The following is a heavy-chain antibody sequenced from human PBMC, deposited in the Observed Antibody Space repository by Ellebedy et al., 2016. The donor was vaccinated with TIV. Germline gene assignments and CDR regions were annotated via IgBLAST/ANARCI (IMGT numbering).Heavy chain of an antibody. D-gene: IGHD1-26*01. V-gene: IGHV3-33*01. CDR3: ASSSSGSRYYFDY. Sequence: GGSLRLXXAASGFTFSSYGMHWVRQAPGKGLEWMAVIWYDGSNKYYADSVKGRFTISRDNSKNTLYLQMNSLRAEDTAVYYCASSSSGSRYYFDYWGQGTLVTVSS. CDR1: GFTFSSYG. CDR2: IWYDGSNK. J-gene: IGHJ4*02.